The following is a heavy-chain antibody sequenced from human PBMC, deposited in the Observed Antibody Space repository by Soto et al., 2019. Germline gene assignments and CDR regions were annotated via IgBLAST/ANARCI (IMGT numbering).Heavy chain of an antibody. CDR1: GGTFSSYA. CDR3: ARSPRLLEWLLSS. V-gene: IGHV1-69*06. CDR2: IIPIFGTA. J-gene: IGHJ1*01. D-gene: IGHD3-3*01. Sequence: ASVKVSCKASGGTFSSYAISWVRQAPGQGLEWMGGIIPIFGTANYAQKFQGRVTITADKSTSTAYMELSSLRSEDTAVYYCARSPRLLEWLLSSWGQGTLVTVFS.